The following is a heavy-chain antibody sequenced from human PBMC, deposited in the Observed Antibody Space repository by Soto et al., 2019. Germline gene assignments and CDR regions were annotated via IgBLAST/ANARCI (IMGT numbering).Heavy chain of an antibody. J-gene: IGHJ4*02. CDR2: TWSSGRGE. CDR3: AKDDDTSSHYSLLDF. V-gene: IGHV3-33*03. Sequence: QVQLVESGGGLVQPGTSLRLSCATSGFTLSQYGIHWVRQAPGKGLEWVAVTWSSGRGEYYADSVRGRFTTSRDNSRTTVFLQMNSLRVEDTAVYYCAKDDDTSSHYSLLDFRGQGTLVTVSS. D-gene: IGHD3-22*01. CDR1: GFTLSQYG.